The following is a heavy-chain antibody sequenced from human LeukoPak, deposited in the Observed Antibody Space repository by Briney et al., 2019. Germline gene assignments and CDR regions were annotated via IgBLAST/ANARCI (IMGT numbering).Heavy chain of an antibody. J-gene: IGHJ3*02. CDR1: GYTLTSYA. CDR2: INAGNGNT. V-gene: IGHV1-3*01. CDR3: ARDEGSILGFLI. Sequence: ASVNVSCKASGYTLTSYAMHWVRQAPGQRLEGMGWINAGNGNTKYSQKFQGRVTITRDTSASTAYMELSSLRCEDTAVYYCARDEGSILGFLIWGQGTMVTVSS. D-gene: IGHD7-27*01.